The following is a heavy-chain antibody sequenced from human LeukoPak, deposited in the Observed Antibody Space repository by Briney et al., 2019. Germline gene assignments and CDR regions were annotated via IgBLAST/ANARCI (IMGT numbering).Heavy chain of an antibody. Sequence: SETLSLTSDVYGGSSCGYYWSCICQPPGKGREWIGEINPSGSTTYNSSLKSRVTISVDTSKNQFSLKLSSVTAADTAMYYCARGRWFGELLTWGQGTLVTVSS. D-gene: IGHD3-10*01. CDR1: GGSSCGYY. CDR2: INPSGST. J-gene: IGHJ5*02. CDR3: ARGRWFGELLT. V-gene: IGHV4-34*01.